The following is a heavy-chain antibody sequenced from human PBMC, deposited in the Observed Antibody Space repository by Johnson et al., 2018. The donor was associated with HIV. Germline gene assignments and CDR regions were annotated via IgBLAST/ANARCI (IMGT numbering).Heavy chain of an antibody. CDR3: ASGDDDGF. CDR2: ISSGGST. J-gene: IGHJ3*01. D-gene: IGHD5-12*01. CDR1: GFTFSSYA. Sequence: QVHLVESGGGVVQPGRSLRLSCAASGFTFSSYAMHWVRQAPGKGLEWVSVISSGGSTYYADSVKGRFTISRDNSKNTLYLQMNSLRAEDTALYYCASGDDDGFWGLGTMVTVSS. V-gene: IGHV3-NL1*01.